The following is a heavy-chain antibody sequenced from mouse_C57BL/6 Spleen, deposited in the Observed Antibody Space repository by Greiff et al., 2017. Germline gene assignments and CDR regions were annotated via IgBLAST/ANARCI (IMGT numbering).Heavy chain of an antibody. D-gene: IGHD1-1*01. J-gene: IGHJ2*01. Sequence: QVQLQQPGAELVKPGASVKMSCKASGYTFTSYWITWVKQRPGQGLAWIGDIYPGSGSTNYNEKFKSKATLTVDTSSSTAYMQLSSLTSEDSAVYYCARGVITTVVAPFDYWCQGTTLTVSS. V-gene: IGHV1-55*01. CDR1: GYTFTSYW. CDR3: ARGVITTVVAPFDY. CDR2: IYPGSGST.